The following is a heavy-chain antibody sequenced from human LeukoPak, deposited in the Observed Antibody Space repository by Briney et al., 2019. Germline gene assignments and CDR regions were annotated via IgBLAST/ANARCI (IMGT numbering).Heavy chain of an antibody. J-gene: IGHJ4*02. CDR1: GFTFSSYS. Sequence: GSLRLSCAASGFTFSSYSMNWVRQAPGKGLEWVSYISSSSSTIYYADSVKGRFTISRDNAKNSLYLQMNSLRAEDTAVYYCAKNRYYGSGSYSYWGQGTLVTVSS. D-gene: IGHD3-10*01. V-gene: IGHV3-48*01. CDR3: AKNRYYGSGSYSY. CDR2: ISSSSSTI.